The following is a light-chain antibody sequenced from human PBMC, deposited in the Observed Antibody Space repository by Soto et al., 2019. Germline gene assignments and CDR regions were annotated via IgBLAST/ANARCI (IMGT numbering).Light chain of an antibody. CDR3: CSYAGSYIPYV. CDR1: SSDVGGYNY. Sequence: QSALTQPRSVSGSPGQSVTISCTGTSSDVGGYNYVSWYQQHPGKAPKLMIYDVSKRPSGVPDRFSGSKSGNTASLTISGLQAADEADYYCCSYAGSYIPYVFGTGTKLTVL. J-gene: IGLJ1*01. V-gene: IGLV2-11*01. CDR2: DVS.